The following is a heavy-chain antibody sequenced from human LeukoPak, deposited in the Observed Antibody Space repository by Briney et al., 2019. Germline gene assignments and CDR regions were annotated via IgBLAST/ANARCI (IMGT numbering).Heavy chain of an antibody. J-gene: IGHJ4*02. V-gene: IGHV3-30*02. Sequence: PGGSLRLSCAASGFTFISFGMHWVRQAPGKGLEWVAFIRYDGSNKYYADSVKGRFTISRDNSKNTLYLQMNSLRAEDTAVYYCAKEDRSDSSSYYFDYWGQGTLVTVSS. CDR2: IRYDGSNK. CDR3: AKEDRSDSSSYYFDY. D-gene: IGHD6-6*01. CDR1: GFTFISFG.